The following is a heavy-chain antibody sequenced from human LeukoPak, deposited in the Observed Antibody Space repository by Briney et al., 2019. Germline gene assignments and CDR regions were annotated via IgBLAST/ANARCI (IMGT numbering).Heavy chain of an antibody. D-gene: IGHD2-21*02. Sequence: PGGSLRLSCAASGFTFSSYAMSWVRQARGKGLEWVSAISASDGSTYYAESVKGRFTISRDNSKNTLYLRMNSLRAEDTAVYYCAKDRVLVTATFDHWGQGTLVTVSS. CDR2: ISASDGST. CDR1: GFTFSSYA. V-gene: IGHV3-23*01. CDR3: AKDRVLVTATFDH. J-gene: IGHJ4*02.